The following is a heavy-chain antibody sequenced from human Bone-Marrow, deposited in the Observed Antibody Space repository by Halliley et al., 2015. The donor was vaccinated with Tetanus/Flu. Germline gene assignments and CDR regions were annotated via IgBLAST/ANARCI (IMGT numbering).Heavy chain of an antibody. D-gene: IGHD3-22*01. Sequence: KGLEWVSVAYGGGTTYYADSVKGRFTISRDNSKNTLFLQMNSLRAEDTAVYYCARGRGWLIDYWGQGTLVTVSS. V-gene: IGHV3-53*01. CDR2: AYGGGTT. J-gene: IGHJ4*02. CDR3: ARGRGWLIDY.